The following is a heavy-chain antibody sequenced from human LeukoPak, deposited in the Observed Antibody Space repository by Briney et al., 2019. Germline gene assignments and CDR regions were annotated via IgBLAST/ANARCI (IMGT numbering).Heavy chain of an antibody. CDR3: ARVPPPYSSSWYYFDY. J-gene: IGHJ4*02. D-gene: IGHD6-13*01. CDR1: GYTFTAYY. Sequence: GASVKVSCTASGYTFTAYYLHWVRQAPGQGLEWMGWINSNSGDTNSAQKFQGRVTLTRDTSITTAYMEMSSLSSDDTAVYYCARVPPPYSSSWYYFDYWGQGTLVTVSS. V-gene: IGHV1-2*02. CDR2: INSNSGDT.